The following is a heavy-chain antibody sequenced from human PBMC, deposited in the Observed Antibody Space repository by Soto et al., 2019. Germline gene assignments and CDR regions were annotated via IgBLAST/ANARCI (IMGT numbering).Heavy chain of an antibody. V-gene: IGHV3-23*01. D-gene: IGHD3-10*01. CDR1: GFPFTGYA. CDR3: ANSRVSMVRGLIIIPNY. Sequence: GGSLRLSCAASGFPFTGYAMSWVRQAPGKGLEWVSAISGHGDATFYADSVKGRFTISRDNSKNTLYLHMNSLRAEDTALYYCANSRVSMVRGLIIIPNYWGQGALVTVSS. J-gene: IGHJ4*02. CDR2: ISGHGDAT.